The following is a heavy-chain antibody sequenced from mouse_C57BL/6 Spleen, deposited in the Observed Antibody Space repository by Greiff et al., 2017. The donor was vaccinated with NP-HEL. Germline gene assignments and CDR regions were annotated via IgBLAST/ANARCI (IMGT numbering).Heavy chain of an antibody. CDR3: ARVGLGSYYCDY. D-gene: IGHD1-1*02. Sequence: EVQLQQSGAELVKPGASVKLSCTASGFNIKDYYMHWVKQRTEQGLEWIGRIDPEDGETKYATKFQGKATITADTSSNTAYLQLSSLTSEDTAVYCCARVGLGSYYCDYWGQSTTLTVSS. V-gene: IGHV14-2*01. CDR1: GFNIKDYY. CDR2: IDPEDGET. J-gene: IGHJ2*01.